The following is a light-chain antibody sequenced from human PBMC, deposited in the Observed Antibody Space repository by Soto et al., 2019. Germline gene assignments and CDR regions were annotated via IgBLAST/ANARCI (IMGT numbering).Light chain of an antibody. CDR1: QSVSRY. CDR2: GAS. V-gene: IGKV3-15*01. Sequence: TLCPSFLPEYPGARATLSCTASQSVSRYLAWYQQKPGQAPRLLIHGASTWATGVPARFSGSGSGTEFTLTISSLESEDSAVYYCQQHKNWPWTFGQGTKVDIK. J-gene: IGKJ1*01. CDR3: QQHKNWPWT.